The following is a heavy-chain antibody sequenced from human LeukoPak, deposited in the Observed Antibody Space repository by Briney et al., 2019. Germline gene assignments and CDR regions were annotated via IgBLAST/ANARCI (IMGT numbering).Heavy chain of an antibody. D-gene: IGHD3-10*01. CDR1: GDTFTSQY. CDR3: AKGYRVRGVPGYYYMDV. CDR2: IKPHDCST. V-gene: IGHV1-46*04. Sequence: ASVKVSCRTFGDTFTSQYIQWLRQAPGQGLEWMGLIKPHDCSTFYAQSLQGSVALTRDTSTSTAYMELSSLRSEDTAVYYCAKGYRVRGVPGYYYMDVWGKGTTVTVSS. J-gene: IGHJ6*03.